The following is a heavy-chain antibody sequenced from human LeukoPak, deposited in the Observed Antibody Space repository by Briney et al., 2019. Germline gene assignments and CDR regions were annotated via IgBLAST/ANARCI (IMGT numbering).Heavy chain of an antibody. CDR2: INPNSGGT. Sequence: ASVKVSCKASGYTFTGYYMHWVRHAPGQGLEWMGWINPNSGGTNYAQKFQGRVTMTRDTSISTAYMELSRLSSDDTAVYYCARSRPFVLRYFDWSPQFDYWGQGTLVTVSS. V-gene: IGHV1-2*02. CDR3: ARSRPFVLRYFDWSPQFDY. CDR1: GYTFTGYY. J-gene: IGHJ4*02. D-gene: IGHD3-9*01.